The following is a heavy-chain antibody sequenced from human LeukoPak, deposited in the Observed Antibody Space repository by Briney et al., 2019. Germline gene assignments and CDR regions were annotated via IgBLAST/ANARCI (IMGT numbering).Heavy chain of an antibody. Sequence: ASATLSLTCAVYGGSFSGYYWSWIRHPPGKGLEWIGEINHSVSTNYNPSLKSRVTISVETSKNQFSLRLSSVTAADTPVFYCARHLPQKGGGITMVRGVRQPRGAFDIWEQGTMVTVSS. CDR2: INHSVST. CDR1: GGSFSGYY. D-gene: IGHD3-10*01. CDR3: ARHLPQKGGGITMVRGVRQPRGAFDI. V-gene: IGHV4-34*01. J-gene: IGHJ3*02.